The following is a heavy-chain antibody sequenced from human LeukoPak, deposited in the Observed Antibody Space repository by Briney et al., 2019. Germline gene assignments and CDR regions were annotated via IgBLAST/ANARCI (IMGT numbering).Heavy chain of an antibody. V-gene: IGHV5-51*01. CDR1: GYSFTNYW. Sequence: GESLKISCKGSGYSFTNYWIGWVRQMPGKGLEWMGIIYPGDSDTRYSPSFQGQVTISADKSISTAYLQWSSLKASDTAMYYCARHYYYDSSGYWSFDYWGQGTLVTVSS. J-gene: IGHJ4*02. CDR3: ARHYYYDSSGYWSFDY. CDR2: IYPGDSDT. D-gene: IGHD3-22*01.